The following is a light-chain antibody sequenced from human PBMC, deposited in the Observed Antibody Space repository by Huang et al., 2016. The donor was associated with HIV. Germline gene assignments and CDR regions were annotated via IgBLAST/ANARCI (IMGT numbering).Light chain of an antibody. CDR3: QQYGNSPLT. CDR2: GAT. J-gene: IGKJ4*01. CDR1: QRVSTDY. V-gene: IGKV3-20*01. Sequence: ETVLTQSQGILSLSPGERATLSCRASQRVSTDYLAWYQQKPGQAPRLLIHGATGRATGNPDRFSGSGSGTDFTLTINRLEPEDFALYYCQQYGNSPLTFGGGTEVEIK.